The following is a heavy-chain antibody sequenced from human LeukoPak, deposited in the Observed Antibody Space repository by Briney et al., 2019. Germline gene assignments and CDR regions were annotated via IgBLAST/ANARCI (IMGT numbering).Heavy chain of an antibody. D-gene: IGHD3-22*01. J-gene: IGHJ4*02. V-gene: IGHV3-33*01. CDR2: IWYDGSNK. CDR3: TAVSYDYESNGLRAPYYFDY. CDR1: RVTFTSYG. Sequence: GGSLRLSCAPSRVTFTSYGTRCVRQAPGKGLEWVAVIWYDGSNKYYAGSVKGRFTISRDNSKNTLSLQMDSLRAEDTAVYYCTAVSYDYESNGLRAPYYFDYWGQGTLVTVSS.